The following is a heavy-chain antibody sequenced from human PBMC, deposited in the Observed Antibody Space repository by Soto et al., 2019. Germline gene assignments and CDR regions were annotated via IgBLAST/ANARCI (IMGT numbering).Heavy chain of an antibody. CDR3: ATSNWFDP. CDR2: VYYGGRS. CDR1: SAPVSSTTYT. J-gene: IGHJ5*02. V-gene: IGHV4-39*01. Sequence: PSETLSLTCTVSSAPVSSTTYTWGWIRQPPGKGLEWVASVYYGGRSYYKTTLNSRVTISVDTSKNQFSLKMTSVTAADTAVYYCATSNWFDPWGQGTLVTVSS.